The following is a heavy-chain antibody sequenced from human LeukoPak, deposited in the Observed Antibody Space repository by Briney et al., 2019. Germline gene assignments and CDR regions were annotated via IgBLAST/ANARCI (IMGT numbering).Heavy chain of an antibody. D-gene: IGHD5-12*01. CDR3: ATRRGKRGYSGYDSVGFDY. V-gene: IGHV1-2*02. CDR2: IHPNSGGT. J-gene: IGHJ4*02. CDR1: GYTFTDYY. Sequence: ASVNDSCKASGYTFTDYYMHWVRQPPGQGLEWMGWIHPNSGGTKYAQKFQGRVTMTRDTCISTAYMEVSSLRSEDTAVYYRATRRGKRGYSGYDSVGFDYWGEGTLVTVSS.